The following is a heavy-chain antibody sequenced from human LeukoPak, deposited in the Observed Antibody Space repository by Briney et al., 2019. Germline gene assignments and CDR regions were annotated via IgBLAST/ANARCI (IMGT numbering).Heavy chain of an antibody. CDR1: GYTFTSYG. J-gene: IGHJ5*02. D-gene: IGHD2-21*01. CDR3: ARLLGP. CDR2: INAYNGNT. V-gene: IGHV1-18*01. Sequence: ASVEVSCTTSGYTFTSYGISWVRQSPGQGLEWVGWINAYNGNTNYPQKLQGRVAMTTDTSTSTAYMELRSLRSDDTAVYYCARLLGPWGQGTLVTVSS.